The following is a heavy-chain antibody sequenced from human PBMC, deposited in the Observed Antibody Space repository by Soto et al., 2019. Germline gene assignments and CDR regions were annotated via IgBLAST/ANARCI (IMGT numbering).Heavy chain of an antibody. D-gene: IGHD3-16*02. Sequence: EVQLLESGGGLVQPGGSLRLSCAGSGFVFSDIVIVWVRQAPGKGLEWVSALSGSGTTTFYAASVKGRFTISTDTSTNTLYLQMNSLSAEDTALYYCAGGKSPRYSGLDVWGQGTTVTVSS. V-gene: IGHV3-23*01. J-gene: IGHJ6*02. CDR2: LSGSGTTT. CDR1: GFVFSDIV. CDR3: AGGKSPRYSGLDV.